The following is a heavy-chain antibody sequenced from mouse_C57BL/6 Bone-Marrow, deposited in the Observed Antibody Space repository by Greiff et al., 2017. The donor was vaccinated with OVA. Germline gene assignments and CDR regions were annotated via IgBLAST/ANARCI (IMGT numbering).Heavy chain of an antibody. CDR1: GYTFTDYY. CDR2: IYPGSGNT. V-gene: IGHV1-84*01. CDR3: ARGDWDYFDY. J-gene: IGHJ2*01. D-gene: IGHD4-1*01. Sequence: VQGVESGPELVKPGASVKISCKASGYTFTDYYINWVKQRPGQGLEWIGWIYPGSGNTKYNEKFKGKATLTVDTSASTAYMQLSSLTSEDSAVYFCARGDWDYFDYWGQGTTLTVSS.